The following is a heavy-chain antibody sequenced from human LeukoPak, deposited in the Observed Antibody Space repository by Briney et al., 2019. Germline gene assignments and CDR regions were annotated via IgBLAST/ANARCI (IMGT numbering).Heavy chain of an antibody. V-gene: IGHV3-33*01. Sequence: GGSLRLSCAASGFTFSSYGMHWVRQAPGKGLEWVSLIWYDGSNKYYADSVKGRFTIPRDNSKNTLYLQMNSLRDEDTAVYYCARDWGKGDYWGQGTLVTVSS. CDR2: IWYDGSNK. D-gene: IGHD3-16*01. CDR1: GFTFSSYG. J-gene: IGHJ4*02. CDR3: ARDWGKGDY.